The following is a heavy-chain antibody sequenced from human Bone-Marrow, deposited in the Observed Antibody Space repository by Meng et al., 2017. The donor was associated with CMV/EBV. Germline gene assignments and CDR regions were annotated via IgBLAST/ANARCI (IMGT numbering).Heavy chain of an antibody. CDR1: GFTFSSYA. CDR2: ISYDGSNK. Sequence: GESLKISCAASGFTFSSYAMHWVRQAPGKGLEWVAVISYDGSNKYYADSVKGRFTISRDKSKNTLYLQMNSLRAEDTAVYYCARDRNYDFWSGYHFDYWGQGTLVTVAS. CDR3: ARDRNYDFWSGYHFDY. D-gene: IGHD3-3*01. V-gene: IGHV3-30*04. J-gene: IGHJ4*02.